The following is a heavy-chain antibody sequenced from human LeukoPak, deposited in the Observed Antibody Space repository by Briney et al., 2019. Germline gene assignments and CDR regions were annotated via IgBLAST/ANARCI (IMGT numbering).Heavy chain of an antibody. CDR1: GFTVSSNY. CDR2: IRTEADGGTA. J-gene: IGHJ4*02. CDR3: TKTSPHFDY. Sequence: KPGGSLRLSCAASGFTVSSNYMSWVRQAPGKGLDWVGRIRTEADGGTADYAAPVKGRFTISRDDSKNTLFLQMNSLESEDTAVYYCTKTSPHFDYWGQGILVTVSS. V-gene: IGHV3-15*05.